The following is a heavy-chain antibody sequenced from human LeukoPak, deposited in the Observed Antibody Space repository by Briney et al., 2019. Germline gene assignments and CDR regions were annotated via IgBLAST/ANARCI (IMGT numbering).Heavy chain of an antibody. CDR2: IYTTGST. CDR3: ARDGGSVFDF. CDR1: GGSISSYC. D-gene: IGHD2-15*01. J-gene: IGHJ4*02. Sequence: KTSETLSLTCTVSGGSISSYCWSWIRQPAGKGLEWIGRIYTTGSTNSNPSLKSRVTMSIDTSKNQFSLNLTSVTAADTAVYYCARDGGSVFDFWGQGTLVTVSS. V-gene: IGHV4-4*07.